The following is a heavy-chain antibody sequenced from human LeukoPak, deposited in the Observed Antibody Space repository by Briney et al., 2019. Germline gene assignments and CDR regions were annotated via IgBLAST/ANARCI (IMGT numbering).Heavy chain of an antibody. J-gene: IGHJ6*02. Sequence: GASVKVSCKVSGYTLTELSMHWVRQAPGKGLEWMGGFDPEDGETIYAQKFQGRVTMTEDTSTDTAYMELSSLRSEDTAVYYCARGCGSTSCYRYYYGMDVWGQGTTVTVSS. CDR2: FDPEDGET. V-gene: IGHV1-24*01. CDR1: GYTLTELS. CDR3: ARGCGSTSCYRYYYGMDV. D-gene: IGHD2-2*01.